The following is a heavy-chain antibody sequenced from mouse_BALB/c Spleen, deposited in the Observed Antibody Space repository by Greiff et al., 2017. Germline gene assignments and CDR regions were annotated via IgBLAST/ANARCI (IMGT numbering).Heavy chain of an antibody. Sequence: EVMLVESGGGLVQPGGSLKLSCAASGFTFSSYGMSWVRQTPDKRLELVATINSNGGSTYYPDSVKGRFTISRDNAKNTLYLQMSSLKSEDTAMYYCAREGRLHYYAMDYWGQGTSVTVSS. J-gene: IGHJ4*01. CDR1: GFTFSSYG. CDR3: AREGRLHYYAMDY. D-gene: IGHD1-2*01. V-gene: IGHV5-6-3*01. CDR2: INSNGGST.